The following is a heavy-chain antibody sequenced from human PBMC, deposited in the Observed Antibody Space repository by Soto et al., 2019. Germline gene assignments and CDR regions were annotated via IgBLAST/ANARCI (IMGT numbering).Heavy chain of an antibody. CDR3: VRDPGRDGAIDY. CDR1: GFTFGNFG. Sequence: QVQLVESGGGVVQPGWSLRLSCAASGFTFGNFGMHWVRQAPGKGLEWVAVIWHDGSISDYADLAKGRFTISRDNSTNQLHLQMDRPRDTDTAVYECVRDPGRDGAIDYWGQGTLVTVSS. J-gene: IGHJ4*02. CDR2: IWHDGSIS. D-gene: IGHD1-26*01. V-gene: IGHV3-33*02.